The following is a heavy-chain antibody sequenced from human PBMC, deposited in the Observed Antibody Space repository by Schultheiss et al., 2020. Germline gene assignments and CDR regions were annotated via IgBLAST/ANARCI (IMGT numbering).Heavy chain of an antibody. CDR1: GGSFSGYY. CDR3: ARDHGRYYDFWRPGVWFDP. J-gene: IGHJ5*02. Sequence: SETLSLTCAVYGGSFSGYYWSWIRQPAGKGLEWIGRIYTSGSTYYNPSLKSRVTISVDTSKNQFSLKLSSVTAADTAVYYCARDHGRYYDFWRPGVWFDPWGQGTLVTVSS. D-gene: IGHD3-3*01. V-gene: IGHV4-4*07. CDR2: IYTSGST.